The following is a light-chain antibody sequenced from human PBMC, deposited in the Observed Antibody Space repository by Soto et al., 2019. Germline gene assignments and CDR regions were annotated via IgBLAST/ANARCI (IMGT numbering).Light chain of an antibody. V-gene: IGKV3-15*01. Sequence: IVLTQSPTSLSASPGERATLSCRASQSVSSNLAWYQQKPGQAPSLLIYHASTRATGFPARFSASGSGTEFTLTISSLQSEDFAVYYCQQYHEWPLTFGGGTKVEIK. CDR2: HAS. CDR1: QSVSSN. J-gene: IGKJ4*01. CDR3: QQYHEWPLT.